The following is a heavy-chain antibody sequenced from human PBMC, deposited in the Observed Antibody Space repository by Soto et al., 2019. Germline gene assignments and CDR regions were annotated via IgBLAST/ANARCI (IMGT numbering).Heavy chain of an antibody. J-gene: IGHJ6*02. CDR3: ARHGRITMVRGGSIVYGMDV. Sequence: PGESLKISCNGSGYSFTSYWIGWVRQMPGKGLEWMGIIYPGDSDTRYSPSFQGQVTISADKSISTAYLQWSSLKASDTAMYYCARHGRITMVRGGSIVYGMDVWGQGITVTVSS. D-gene: IGHD3-10*01. CDR2: IYPGDSDT. V-gene: IGHV5-51*01. CDR1: GYSFTSYW.